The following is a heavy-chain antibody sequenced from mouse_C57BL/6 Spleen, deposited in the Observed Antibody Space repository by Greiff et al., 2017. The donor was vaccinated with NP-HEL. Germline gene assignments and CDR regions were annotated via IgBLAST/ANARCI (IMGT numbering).Heavy chain of an antibody. CDR1: GFTFSSYA. V-gene: IGHV5-9-1*02. CDR2: ISSGGDYI. Sequence: EVQRVESGEGLVKPGGSLKLSCAASGFTFSSYAMSWVRQTPEKRLEWVAYISSGGDYIYYADTVKGRFTISRDNARNTLYLQMSSLKSEDTAMYYCTRDGHYGYDRAWFAYWGQGTLVTVSA. J-gene: IGHJ3*01. D-gene: IGHD2-2*01. CDR3: TRDGHYGYDRAWFAY.